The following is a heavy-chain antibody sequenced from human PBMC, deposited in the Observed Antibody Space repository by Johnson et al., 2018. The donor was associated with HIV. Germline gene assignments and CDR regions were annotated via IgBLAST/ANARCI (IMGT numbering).Heavy chain of an antibody. J-gene: IGHJ3*01. V-gene: IGHV3-7*01. CDR2: IRQDGSEK. D-gene: IGHD4-11*01. CDR3: AKETRDSRSAFDV. Sequence: VQLVESGGGLVQPGGSLRLSCEASESTFSSYWMNWLRQAPGKGLEWVANIRQDGSEKYYVGSVKGQFTVSRDNARKSLYLQMNSLRAEDTAVYYCAKETRDSRSAFDVWGQGTLVTVSS. CDR1: ESTFSSYW.